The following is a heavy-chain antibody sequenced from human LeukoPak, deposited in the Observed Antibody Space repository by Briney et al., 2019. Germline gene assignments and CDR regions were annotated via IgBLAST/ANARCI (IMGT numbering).Heavy chain of an antibody. D-gene: IGHD4-17*01. CDR1: GFTFSSYA. CDR2: ISDSSSII. CDR3: ARGPYGDYVDAFDI. V-gene: IGHV3-48*01. Sequence: GGSLRLSCAASGFTFSSYAMNWVRQAPGKGLEWVSYISDSSSIIYYADSVKGRFTISRDNAKNSLYLQMNSLRAEDTAMYHCARGPYGDYVDAFDIWGQGTMVTVSS. J-gene: IGHJ3*02.